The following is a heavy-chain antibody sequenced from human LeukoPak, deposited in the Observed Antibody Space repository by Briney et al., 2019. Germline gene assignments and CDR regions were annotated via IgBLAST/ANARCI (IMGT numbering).Heavy chain of an antibody. CDR1: GGSISSSSYY. V-gene: IGHV3-23*01. Sequence: ETLSLTCTVSGGSISSSSYYWGWIRQPPGKGLEWVSAISGSGGSTYYADSVKGRFTISRDNSKNTLYLQMNSLRAEDTAVYYCALGRGSSWYSWFDPWGQGTLVTVSS. CDR2: ISGSGGST. J-gene: IGHJ5*02. CDR3: ALGRGSSWYSWFDP. D-gene: IGHD6-13*01.